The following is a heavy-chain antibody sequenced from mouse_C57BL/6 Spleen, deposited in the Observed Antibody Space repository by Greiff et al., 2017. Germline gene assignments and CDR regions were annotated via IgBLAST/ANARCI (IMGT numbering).Heavy chain of an antibody. CDR1: GYTFTDYE. J-gene: IGHJ4*01. V-gene: IGHV1-15*01. D-gene: IGHD2-3*01. CDR3: TRREEGYYVGAMDY. CDR2: IDPETGGT. Sequence: VQLQQSGAELVRPGASVTLSCKASGYTFTDYEMHWVKQTPVHGLEWIGAIDPETGGTAYNQKFKGKAILTADKSSSTAYMELRSLTSEDSAVYYCTRREEGYYVGAMDYWGQGTSVTVSS.